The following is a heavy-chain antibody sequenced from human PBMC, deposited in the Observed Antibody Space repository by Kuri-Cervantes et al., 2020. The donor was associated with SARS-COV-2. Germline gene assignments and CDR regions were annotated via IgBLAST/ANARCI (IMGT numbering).Heavy chain of an antibody. CDR2: ISGSGGST. CDR1: GFTFSSYA. J-gene: IGHJ3*02. V-gene: IGHV3-23*01. Sequence: GESLKISCAASGFTFSSYAMSWVRQAPGKGLEWVSAISGSGGSTYYADSVKGRFTISRDNAKNSLYLQMNSLRAEDTAVYYCARVSRITVFGVANDAFDIWGQGTMVTVSS. D-gene: IGHD3-3*01. CDR3: ARVSRITVFGVANDAFDI.